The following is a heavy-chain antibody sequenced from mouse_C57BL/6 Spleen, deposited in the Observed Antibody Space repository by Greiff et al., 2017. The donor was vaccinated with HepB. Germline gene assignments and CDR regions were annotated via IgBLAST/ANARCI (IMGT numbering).Heavy chain of an antibody. D-gene: IGHD2-4*01. Sequence: QVQLQQPGAELVKPGASVKMSCKASGYTFTSYWITCVKQRPGQGLEWIGDIYPGSGSTNYNEKFKSKATLTVDTSSSTAYMQLGSLTSEDSAVYYCARDDYDDGASYWGQGTTLTVSS. CDR2: IYPGSGST. J-gene: IGHJ2*01. CDR1: GYTFTSYW. V-gene: IGHV1-55*01. CDR3: ARDDYDDGASY.